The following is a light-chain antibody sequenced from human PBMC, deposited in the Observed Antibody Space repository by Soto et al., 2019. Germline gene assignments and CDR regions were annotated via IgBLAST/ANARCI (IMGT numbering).Light chain of an antibody. J-gene: IGKJ1*01. CDR1: LSVGSN. V-gene: IGKV3-15*01. Sequence: EIVLTQSPATLSVSPGERATLSCRASLSVGSNLAWYQQKPGQAPRLLIFGVSTRATDIPARFSGSGSGTEFTLTISSLQSEDFAVYYCQQYGSSPWTFGQGTKVEIK. CDR2: GVS. CDR3: QQYGSSPWT.